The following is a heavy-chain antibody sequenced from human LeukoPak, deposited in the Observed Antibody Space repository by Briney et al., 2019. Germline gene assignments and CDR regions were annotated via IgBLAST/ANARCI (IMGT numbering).Heavy chain of an antibody. J-gene: IGHJ4*02. CDR1: GFTFSSYG. V-gene: IGHV3-30*02. D-gene: IGHD2-2*01. Sequence: GGSLRLSCAASGFTFSSYGMHWVRQAPGKGLEWVAFIRYDGSNKYYADSVKGRFTISRDNSKNTLYLQMNSLRAEDTAVYYCARDGCSSTSCYPPYYFDYWGQGTLVTVSS. CDR2: IRYDGSNK. CDR3: ARDGCSSTSCYPPYYFDY.